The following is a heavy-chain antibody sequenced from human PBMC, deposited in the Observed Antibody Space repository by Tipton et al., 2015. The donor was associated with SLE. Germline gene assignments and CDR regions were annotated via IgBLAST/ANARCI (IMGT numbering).Heavy chain of an antibody. CDR1: GDSVNNYY. D-gene: IGHD2-21*01. J-gene: IGHJ5*02. CDR2: IYHSESP. V-gene: IGHV4-59*02. CDR3: ARAGGGDSNWFDP. Sequence: TLSLTCTVSGDSVNNYYWSWIRQPPGKGLEWIGYIYHSESPTYNPSLKSRVTISVDTSKNQFSLKLSSVTAADTAVYYCARAGGGDSNWFDPWGQGTLVTVSS.